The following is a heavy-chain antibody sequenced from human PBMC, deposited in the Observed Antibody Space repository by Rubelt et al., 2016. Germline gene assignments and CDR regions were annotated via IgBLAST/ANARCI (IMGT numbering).Heavy chain of an antibody. CDR2: INHSGST. Sequence: QVQLQQWGAGLLKPSETLSLTCAVYGESFSGYYWSWIRQPPGKGLEWIGEINHSGSTNYNPSLKSRVTISADTSKNQFSLTLNSVTAADTTMYYCASQKGGTVTTWGQGTLVTVSS. J-gene: IGHJ4*02. V-gene: IGHV4-34*01. CDR3: ASQKGGTVTT. CDR1: GESFSGYY. D-gene: IGHD4-17*01.